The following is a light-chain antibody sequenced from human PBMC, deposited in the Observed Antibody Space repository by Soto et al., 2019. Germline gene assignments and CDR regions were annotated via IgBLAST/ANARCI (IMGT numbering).Light chain of an antibody. V-gene: IGKV3-15*01. CDR2: GAS. CDR3: QQYNNCPRP. CDR1: QSVSSN. J-gene: IGKJ1*01. Sequence: EIVMTQSPATLSVSPGERATLSCRASQSVSSNLAWYQQKPGQAPRLLIYGASTRATGIPARFSGSGSGTEFTLTISSLQSEDFAIYYCQQYNNCPRPFGQGTKVEIK.